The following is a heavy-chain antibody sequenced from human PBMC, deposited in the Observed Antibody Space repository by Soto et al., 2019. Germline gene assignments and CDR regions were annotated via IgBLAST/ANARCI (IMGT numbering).Heavy chain of an antibody. J-gene: IGHJ6*02. Sequence: PGESLKISCKGSGYSFTSYWISWVRQMPGKGLEWMGRIDPSDSYTNYSPSFQGHVTISADKSISTAYLQWSSLKASDTAMYYCARHYEYSSPPDYYGMDVWGQGTPVTVSS. CDR2: IDPSDSYT. CDR3: ARHYEYSSPPDYYGMDV. CDR1: GYSFTSYW. V-gene: IGHV5-10-1*01. D-gene: IGHD6-6*01.